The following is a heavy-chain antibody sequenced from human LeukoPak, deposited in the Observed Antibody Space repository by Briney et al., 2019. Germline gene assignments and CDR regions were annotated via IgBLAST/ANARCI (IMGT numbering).Heavy chain of an antibody. CDR1: GSTFSSYD. Sequence: GGSLRLSCAASGSTFSSYDMHWVRQPTGKGLEWVSAIGTAGDTHYPGSVKGRFTISRENAKNSLYLQMNSLRAGDTAVYYCVRDPSGHGMDVWGQGTTVTVFS. J-gene: IGHJ6*02. CDR3: VRDPSGHGMDV. V-gene: IGHV3-13*01. CDR2: IGTAGDT. D-gene: IGHD6-19*01.